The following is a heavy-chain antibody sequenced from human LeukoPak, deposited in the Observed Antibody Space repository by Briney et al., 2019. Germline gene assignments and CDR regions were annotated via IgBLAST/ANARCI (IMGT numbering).Heavy chain of an antibody. CDR2: ISTYNGNT. Sequence: ASVKVSCKASGYTFINYDFSWVRQAPGQGLEWMGWISTYNGNTNYAQKLQGRVTMTTDTSTSTAYMELRSLRSDDTAVYYCARRGYSGYDLISGYFDYWGQGTLVTVSS. V-gene: IGHV1-18*01. CDR1: GYTFINYD. J-gene: IGHJ4*02. D-gene: IGHD5-12*01. CDR3: ARRGYSGYDLISGYFDY.